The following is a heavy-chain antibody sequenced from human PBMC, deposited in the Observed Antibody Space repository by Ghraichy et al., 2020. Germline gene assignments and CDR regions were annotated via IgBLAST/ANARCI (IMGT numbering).Heavy chain of an antibody. CDR3: AKDRGQGVVGGDWFDP. CDR2: ITGSGGIT. J-gene: IGHJ5*02. CDR1: GFTFRNYA. D-gene: IGHD2-15*01. V-gene: IGHV3-23*01. Sequence: GGSLRLSCEASGFTFRNYAMGWVRQAPGKRLEWVSIITGSGGITYYADSVKGRFTISRDNFKNTLYLQMNSLRAEDTAVYYCAKDRGQGVVGGDWFDPWGQGTLVTVS.